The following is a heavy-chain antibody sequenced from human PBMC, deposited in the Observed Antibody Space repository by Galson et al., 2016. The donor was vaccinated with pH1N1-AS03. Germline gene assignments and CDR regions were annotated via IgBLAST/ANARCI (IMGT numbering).Heavy chain of an antibody. CDR3: VHRRRTITVASVFDY. D-gene: IGHD5-12*01. CDR2: IHWDDDK. Sequence: PALVKPTQTLTLTCTFSGFSLSTSGEGVGWIRQPPGKALEWLTLIHWDDDKRYSPSLRTRLTITKDTPNNQVVLTLTNMDPVDTATYFCVHRRRTITVASVFDYWGQGALVTVSS. V-gene: IGHV2-5*02. CDR1: GFSLSTSGEG. J-gene: IGHJ4*02.